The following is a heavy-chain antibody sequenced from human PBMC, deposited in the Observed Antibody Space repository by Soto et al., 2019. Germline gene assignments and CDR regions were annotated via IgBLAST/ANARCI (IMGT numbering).Heavy chain of an antibody. CDR1: GFTFSSYS. J-gene: IGHJ4*02. Sequence: PGGSLRLSCAASGFTFSSYSMNWVRQAPGKGLEWVSSISSSSSYIYYADSVKGRFTISRDNAKNSLYLQMNSLRAEDTAVYYCASWPMVAATKEKKFFDYWGQGTLVTVPQ. D-gene: IGHD2-15*01. V-gene: IGHV3-21*01. CDR3: ASWPMVAATKEKKFFDY. CDR2: ISSSSSYI.